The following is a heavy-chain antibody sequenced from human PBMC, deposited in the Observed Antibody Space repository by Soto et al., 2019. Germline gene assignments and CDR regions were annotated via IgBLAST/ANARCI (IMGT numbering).Heavy chain of an antibody. CDR1: GGSISSGGYY. CDR3: EKPGGYDAPYGMDV. CDR2: IYYSGST. J-gene: IGHJ6*02. D-gene: IGHD5-12*01. V-gene: IGHV4-31*03. Sequence: SETLSLTCTVSGGSISSGGYYWSWIRQHPGKGLEWIGYIYYSGSTYYNPSLKSRVTISVDTSKNQFSLKLSSVTAADTAVYYCEKPGGYDAPYGMDVWGLGTTVTVSS.